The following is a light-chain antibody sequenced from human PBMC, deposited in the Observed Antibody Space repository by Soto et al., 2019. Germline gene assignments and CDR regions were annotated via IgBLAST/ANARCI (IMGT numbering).Light chain of an antibody. CDR3: QQFSSYPLT. CDR2: GVS. CDR1: QSVSSSS. J-gene: IGKJ4*01. Sequence: LWQSASTLSLSPWKIASLFSSSSQSVSSSSLASYQQKLGQTPRLLIHGVSSRATGIPDRFSGSGSGTDFTLTISRLEPEDFAVYYCQQFSSYPLTFGGGTKVDIK. V-gene: IGKV3-20*01.